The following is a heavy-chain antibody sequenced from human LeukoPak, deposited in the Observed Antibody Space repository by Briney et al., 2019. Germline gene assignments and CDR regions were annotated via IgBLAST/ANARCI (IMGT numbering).Heavy chain of an antibody. V-gene: IGHV3-9*01. Sequence: GGSLRLSCAASGFTFDCSAMHWVRQAPGKGLEWGSGITWSSGTIAYADSVKGRFTISRDNAKKSLFLQMNSLRTEDTALYYCAKDIGPRRGCSGSSCYSNYFDYWGQGILVTVSS. CDR2: ITWSSGTI. J-gene: IGHJ4*02. CDR1: GFTFDCSA. D-gene: IGHD2-15*01. CDR3: AKDIGPRRGCSGSSCYSNYFDY.